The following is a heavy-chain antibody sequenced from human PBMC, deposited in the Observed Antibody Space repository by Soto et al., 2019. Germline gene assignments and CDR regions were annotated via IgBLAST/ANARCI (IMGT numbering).Heavy chain of an antibody. V-gene: IGHV1-69*13. J-gene: IGHJ4*02. CDR3: ARSSIEGLYSSGWPFDY. D-gene: IGHD6-19*01. CDR2: IIPIFGTA. CDR1: GGTFSSYA. Sequence: ASVKVSCKASGGTFSSYAISWVRQAPGQGLEWMGGIIPIFGTANYAQKFQGRVTITADESTSTAYMELSSLGSEDTAVYYCARSSIEGLYSSGWPFDYWGQGTLVTVSS.